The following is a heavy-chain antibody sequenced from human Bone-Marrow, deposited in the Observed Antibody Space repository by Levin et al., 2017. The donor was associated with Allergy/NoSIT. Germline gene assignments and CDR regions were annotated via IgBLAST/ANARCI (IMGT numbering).Heavy chain of an antibody. CDR2: IWFDGSKE. Sequence: GGSLRLSCAGSGFSFRGSAMHWVRQAPGKGLEWLAVIWFDGSKEYYADSVSGRFTVSRDNSKNTLYLQLNSLRAEDTAVYFCARNYDFWSGFLAEFETGGLDVWGQGTTVTVSS. J-gene: IGHJ6*02. V-gene: IGHV3-33*03. CDR1: GFSFRGSA. D-gene: IGHD3-3*01. CDR3: ARNYDFWSGFLAEFETGGLDV.